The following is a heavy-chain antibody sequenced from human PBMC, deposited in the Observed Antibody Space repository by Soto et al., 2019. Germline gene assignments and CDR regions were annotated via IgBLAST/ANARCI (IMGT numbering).Heavy chain of an antibody. Sequence: AVSGGSISSGGYSWSWIRQPPGKGLEWIGYIYHSGSTYYNPSLKSRVTISVDRSKNQFSLKLSSVTAADTAVYYCARGGPHYYYYGMDVWGQGTTVPVSS. J-gene: IGHJ6*02. CDR1: GGSISSGGYS. V-gene: IGHV4-30-2*01. CDR3: ARGGPHYYYYGMDV. D-gene: IGHD1-26*01. CDR2: IYHSGST.